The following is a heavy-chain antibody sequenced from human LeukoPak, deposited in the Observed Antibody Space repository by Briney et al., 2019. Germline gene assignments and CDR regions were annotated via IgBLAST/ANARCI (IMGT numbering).Heavy chain of an antibody. CDR3: VRLFVQEPSGWFDP. J-gene: IGHJ5*02. Sequence: ASVKVSCKTSGYSFSSYEINWVRQPPGQGLEWMGWMNPNSGNTAYAQKFQGRITMTRDASISTAYMELNSLRSEDTAVYYCVRLFVQEPSGWFDPWGQGTLVTVSS. CDR1: GYSFSSYE. D-gene: IGHD3-10*01. CDR2: MNPNSGNT. V-gene: IGHV1-8*01.